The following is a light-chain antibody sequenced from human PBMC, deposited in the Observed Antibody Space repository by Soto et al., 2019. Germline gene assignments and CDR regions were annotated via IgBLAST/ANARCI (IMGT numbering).Light chain of an antibody. J-gene: IGLJ3*02. V-gene: IGLV1-44*01. CDR1: SSNIGNNT. Sequence: QAVVTQPPSASATPGQRVTISCSGSSSNIGNNTVNWYQQVPGTAPNLLIYSNNRRPSGVPDRFSGSKSDTSASLAISGLQSDDEADYYCAAWDDSLNGPVFGGGTKLTVL. CDR2: SNN. CDR3: AAWDDSLNGPV.